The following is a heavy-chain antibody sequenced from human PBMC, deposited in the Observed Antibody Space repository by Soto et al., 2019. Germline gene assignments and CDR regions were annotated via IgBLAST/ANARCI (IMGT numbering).Heavy chain of an antibody. CDR3: ARLDCYDLYFEY. J-gene: IGHJ4*02. CDR1: GGSISSHY. V-gene: IGHV4-59*08. Sequence: SETLSLTCTVSGGSISSHYWSWIRQPPGQGLEWIGYIYYSGSTNYNPSLKSRVTISVDTTKSQSSLRLGSVTAADTALYFCARLDCYDLYFEYWGQGALVTVSS. CDR2: IYYSGST. D-gene: IGHD2-21*01.